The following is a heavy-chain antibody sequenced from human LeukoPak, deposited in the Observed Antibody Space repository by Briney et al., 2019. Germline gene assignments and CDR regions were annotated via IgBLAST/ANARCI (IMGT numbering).Heavy chain of an antibody. CDR3: ARDGDLAPDVPFDY. D-gene: IGHD7-27*01. Sequence: GGSLRLSCAASGFTFSNYEMNWVRQAPGKGPEWVSYISSPGVTTYYADSVKGRFTISRDNAKNSLYLQMNSLRVEDTALYYCARDGDLAPDVPFDYWGQGTLVTVSS. J-gene: IGHJ4*02. V-gene: IGHV3-48*03. CDR2: ISSPGVTT. CDR1: GFTFSNYE.